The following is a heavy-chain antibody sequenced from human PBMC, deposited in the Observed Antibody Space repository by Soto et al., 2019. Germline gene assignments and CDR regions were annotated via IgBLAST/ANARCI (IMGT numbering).Heavy chain of an antibody. CDR3: ARDERIAVAGTDT. D-gene: IGHD6-19*01. CDR1: GFIFSNYA. Sequence: EVQLLESGGGLVQPGGSLRLSCEASGFIFSNYAMTWVRQAAGKGLEWASSISGPGGSTYYADSVQGRFTISRDNSKNTLFLQMHSLRADDTALYFCARDERIAVAGTDTWGQGILVTVTS. J-gene: IGHJ5*02. V-gene: IGHV3-23*01. CDR2: ISGPGGST.